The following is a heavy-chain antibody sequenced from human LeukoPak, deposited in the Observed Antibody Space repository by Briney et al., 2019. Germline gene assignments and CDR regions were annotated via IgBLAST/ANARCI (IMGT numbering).Heavy chain of an antibody. V-gene: IGHV6-1*01. CDR3: AGGPAGTGWFDP. CDR1: GDSFSSKSAT. D-gene: IGHD6-13*01. J-gene: IGHJ5*02. Sequence: SQTLSLTCAISGDSFSSKSATWSWIRQSPSRGLEWLGRTYYRSKLYNDYAESVRSRITINPDTSKNQFSLQLNSVTPEDTAVYYCAGGPAGTGWFDPWGQGTLVTVSS. CDR2: TYYRSKLYN.